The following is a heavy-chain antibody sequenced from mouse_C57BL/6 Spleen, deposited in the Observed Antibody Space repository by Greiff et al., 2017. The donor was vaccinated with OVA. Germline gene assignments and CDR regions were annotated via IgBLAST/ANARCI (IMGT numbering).Heavy chain of an antibody. J-gene: IGHJ2*01. CDR3: ARRGSTMVTTDGYYFDY. Sequence: VQLQQPGAELVMPGASVKLSCKASGYTFTSYWMHWVKQRPGQGLEWIGEIDPSDSYTNYNQKFKGKSKLTVDKSSSTAYMQLSSLTSEDSAVYYCARRGSTMVTTDGYYFDYWGQGTTLTVSS. CDR1: GYTFTSYW. CDR2: IDPSDSYT. D-gene: IGHD2-2*01. V-gene: IGHV1-69*01.